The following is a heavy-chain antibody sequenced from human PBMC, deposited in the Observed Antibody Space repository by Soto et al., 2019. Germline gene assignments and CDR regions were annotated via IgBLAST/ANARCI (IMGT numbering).Heavy chain of an antibody. Sequence: QVQLVQSGVEVMEPGASVKVSCKAVRYIFTNYGVSWVRQAPGQGLEWMGWITTYNGNTEDAQKFQGRVTMTTDAATSTAYMELGSLRSDDTAIYYCARALTGYGMDVWGQGTTGTVSS. CDR3: ARALTGYGMDV. J-gene: IGHJ6*02. CDR1: RYIFTNYG. CDR2: ITTYNGNT. V-gene: IGHV1-18*01.